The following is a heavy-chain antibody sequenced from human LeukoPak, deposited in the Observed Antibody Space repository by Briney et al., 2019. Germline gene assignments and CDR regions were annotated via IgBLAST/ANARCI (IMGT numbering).Heavy chain of an antibody. CDR1: GGTFSSYA. J-gene: IGHJ4*02. Sequence: SVKVSCKASGGTFSSYAIIWVRQAPGQGLEWMGRIIPIFGTANYAQKFQGRVTITTDESTSTAYMELSSLRSEDTAVYYCARGGLLYSYGYDYWGQGTLVTVSS. CDR2: IIPIFGTA. CDR3: ARGGLLYSYGYDY. V-gene: IGHV1-69*05. D-gene: IGHD5-18*01.